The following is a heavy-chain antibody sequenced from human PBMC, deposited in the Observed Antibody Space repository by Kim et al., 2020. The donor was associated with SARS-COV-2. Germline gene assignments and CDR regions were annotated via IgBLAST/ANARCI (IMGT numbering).Heavy chain of an antibody. J-gene: IGHJ6*02. Sequence: GGSLRLSCAASGFTFSDYYMSRIRQAPGKGLEWVSYISSSGSTIYYADSVKGRFTISRDNAKNSLYLQMNSLRAEDTAVYYCARRRDFGVVMYYYGMDVWGQGTTVTVSS. V-gene: IGHV3-11*01. CDR2: ISSSGSTI. CDR3: ARRRDFGVVMYYYGMDV. CDR1: GFTFSDYY. D-gene: IGHD3-3*01.